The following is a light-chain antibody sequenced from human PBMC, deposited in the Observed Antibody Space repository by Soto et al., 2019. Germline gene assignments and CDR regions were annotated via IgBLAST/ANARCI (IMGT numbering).Light chain of an antibody. CDR3: QQVNSYPQT. V-gene: IGKV1-9*01. CDR2: AAF. Sequence: IQLTHSPSSLSASVGDRVTISCRASQCIGTYLAWYQQKPGKAPKLLIYAAFTLHSGVPARFSGSRSGTDFTLTISSLQPEDFATYYCQQVNSYPQTFGQGTRLEIK. J-gene: IGKJ5*01. CDR1: QCIGTY.